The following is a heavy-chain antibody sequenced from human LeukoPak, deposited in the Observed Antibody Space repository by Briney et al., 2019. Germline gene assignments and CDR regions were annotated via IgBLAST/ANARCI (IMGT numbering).Heavy chain of an antibody. CDR1: GFTFSDFY. V-gene: IGHV3-11*01. J-gene: IGHJ4*02. CDR2: ISRSGNTI. D-gene: IGHD2-21*02. CDR3: VSAKTCGGDCYHFDY. Sequence: PGGSLRLSCVASGFTFSDFYISWIRQAPGKGLEWVSYISRSGNTIYYDDSVKGRFTISRDNAKNSLYLQMNSLRAEDTAVYYCVSAKTCGGDCYHFDYWGQGALVTVSS.